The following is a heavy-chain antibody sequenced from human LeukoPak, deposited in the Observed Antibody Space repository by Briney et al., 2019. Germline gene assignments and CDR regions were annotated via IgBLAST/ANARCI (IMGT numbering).Heavy chain of an antibody. V-gene: IGHV3-21*01. D-gene: IGHD3-22*01. J-gene: IGHJ3*02. CDR3: ARAGDSSGYYSGFKPPHHFDI. CDR2: ISSSSSYI. Sequence: PGGSLRLSCAASGFTFSSYSMNWVRQAPGKGPGWVSSISSSSSYIYYADSVKGRFTISRDNAKNSLYLQMNSLRAEDTAVYYCARAGDSSGYYSGFKPPHHFDIWGQGTMVTVSS. CDR1: GFTFSSYS.